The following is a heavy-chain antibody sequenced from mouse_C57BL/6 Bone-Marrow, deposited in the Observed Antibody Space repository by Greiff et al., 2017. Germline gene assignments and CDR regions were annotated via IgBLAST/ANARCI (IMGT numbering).Heavy chain of an antibody. D-gene: IGHD1-1*01. CDR2: IYPRSGNT. Sequence: QVQLKESGAELARPGASVKLSCKASGYTFTSYGISWVKQRTGQGLEWIGEIYPRSGNTYYNEKFKGKATLTADKSSSTAYMELRSLTSEDSAVYCGERRDGIGFYWYFGVWGTGTTVTVSS. J-gene: IGHJ1*03. V-gene: IGHV1-81*01. CDR3: ERRDGIGFYWYFGV. CDR1: GYTFTSYG.